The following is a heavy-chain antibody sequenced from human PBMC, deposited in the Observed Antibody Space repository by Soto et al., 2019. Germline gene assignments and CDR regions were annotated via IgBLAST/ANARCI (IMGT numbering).Heavy chain of an antibody. CDR1: RGTFSCYA. V-gene: IGHV1-2*04. CDR2: INPNSGGT. CDR3: ARVLGGSPHYAY. D-gene: IGHD2-15*01. J-gene: IGHJ4*02. Sequence: ASVKLSSKDCRGTFSCYALCSVRQAPGQGLEWIRWINPNSGGTNYAQKFQGWVTMTSDTSISTAYMQLSRLTSYDTVFSCCARVLGGSPHYAYCAQGPLVTVSS.